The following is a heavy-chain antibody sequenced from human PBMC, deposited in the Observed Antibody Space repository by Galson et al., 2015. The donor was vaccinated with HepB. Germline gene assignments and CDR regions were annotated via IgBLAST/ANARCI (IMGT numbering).Heavy chain of an antibody. CDR2: ISRSSSYI. CDR3: ARDHGYYDSSGDRPDY. Sequence: ALRLSCAASGLTFSSYSLNWVRQAPGQGLEWVSSISRSSSYIYYADSVKGRFTISRDNAKNSLYLQMNSLRAEDTAVYYCARDHGYYDSSGDRPDYWGQGTLVTVSS. CDR1: GLTFSSYS. J-gene: IGHJ4*02. D-gene: IGHD3-22*01. V-gene: IGHV3-21*01.